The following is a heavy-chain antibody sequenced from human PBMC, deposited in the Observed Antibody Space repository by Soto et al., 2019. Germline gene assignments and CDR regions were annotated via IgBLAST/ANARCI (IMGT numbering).Heavy chain of an antibody. J-gene: IGHJ5*02. CDR2: INAGNGNT. CDR1: GYTFTSYA. D-gene: IGHD3-22*01. V-gene: IGHV1-3*01. CDR3: ARVPPYYYDSSGYXGGLWFDP. Sequence: ASVKVSCKASGYTFTSYAMHWVRQAPGQRLEWMGWINAGNGNTKYSQKFQGRVTITRDTSASTAYMELSSLRSEDTAVYYCARVPPYYYDSSGYXGGLWFDPWGQGTLITVSS.